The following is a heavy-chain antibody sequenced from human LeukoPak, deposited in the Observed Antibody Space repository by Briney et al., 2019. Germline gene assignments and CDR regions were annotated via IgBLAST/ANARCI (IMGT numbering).Heavy chain of an antibody. V-gene: IGHV4-39*01. CDR1: GSSITSSSYS. D-gene: IGHD3-22*01. J-gene: IGHJ4*02. Sequence: SSETLSLTCTVSGSSITSSSYSWGWIRQPPGKGLEWIGTIYYSGSTYYNPSLKSRATISVDTSKNQFSLKLSSVTAADMAVYYCARRGYYDTSGYYSQWGRGALVTVSS. CDR2: IYYSGST. CDR3: ARRGYYDTSGYYSQ.